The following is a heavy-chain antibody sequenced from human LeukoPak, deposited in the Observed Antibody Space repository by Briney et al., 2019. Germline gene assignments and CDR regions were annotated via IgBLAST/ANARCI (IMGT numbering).Heavy chain of an antibody. Sequence: GESLKISCKGSGYSFTSYWIGWVRQMPGKGLEWMGIIYPGDSDTRYSPSFQGQVTISADKSISTAYLQWSSLKASDTAMYYCASASGCSSSWYAPFDYWGQGTLVTVSS. D-gene: IGHD6-13*01. CDR1: GYSFTSYW. J-gene: IGHJ4*02. CDR2: IYPGDSDT. CDR3: ASASGCSSSWYAPFDY. V-gene: IGHV5-51*01.